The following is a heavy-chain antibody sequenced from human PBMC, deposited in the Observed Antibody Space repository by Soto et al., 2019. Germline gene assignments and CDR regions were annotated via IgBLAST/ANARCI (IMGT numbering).Heavy chain of an antibody. CDR3: ARDLDDCGLGITFDI. V-gene: IGHV1-69*12. CDR2: IVPRFGTT. Sequence: QVQLVQSGAEVRKPGSSVKVSCKASGGTFDKRAIYWMRQAPGQGLECMGGIVPRFGTTNYAQKFQAIVNIKADESTTETYLAVSHLPHDDTSVYYCARDLDDCGLGITFDIWGQGTMVAVSS. CDR1: GGTFDKRA. D-gene: IGHD7-27*01. J-gene: IGHJ3*02.